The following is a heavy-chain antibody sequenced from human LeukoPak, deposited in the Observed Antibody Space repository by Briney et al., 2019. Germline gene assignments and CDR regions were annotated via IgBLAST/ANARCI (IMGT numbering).Heavy chain of an antibody. Sequence: SETLSLTCAVYGGSFSGYYWSWIRQPPGKGLEWIGEINHSGSTNYNPSLKSRVTISVDTSKNQFSLRLSSVTAADTAVYYCARHGEGGRFDFWGQGTLVTVSS. D-gene: IGHD3-10*01. CDR3: ARHGEGGRFDF. J-gene: IGHJ4*02. CDR1: GGSFSGYY. CDR2: INHSGST. V-gene: IGHV4-34*01.